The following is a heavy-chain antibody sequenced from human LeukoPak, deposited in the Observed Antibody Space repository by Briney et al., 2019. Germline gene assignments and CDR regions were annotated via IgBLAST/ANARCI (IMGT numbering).Heavy chain of an antibody. V-gene: IGHV1-2*02. D-gene: IGHD4-17*01. J-gene: IGHJ5*02. Sequence: ASVKVSCKASGYTFTGYYMHWARQAPGQGLEWMGWINPNSGGTNYAQKFQGRVTMTRDTSISTAYMELSRLRSDDTAVYYCARGIYGDPTNWFDPWGQGTLVTVSS. CDR2: INPNSGGT. CDR3: ARGIYGDPTNWFDP. CDR1: GYTFTGYY.